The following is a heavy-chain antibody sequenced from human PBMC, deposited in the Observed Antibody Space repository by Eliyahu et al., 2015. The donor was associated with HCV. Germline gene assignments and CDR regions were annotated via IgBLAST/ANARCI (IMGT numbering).Heavy chain of an antibody. V-gene: IGHV1-69*01. J-gene: IGHJ5*02. CDR3: AVEGGSSGPRWFDP. CDR2: ITPIFGKA. Sequence: QVQLVQSGAEVXKPGSXVXVXCXASGGTFXSYAISWVRQAPGQGLEWMGGITPIFGKANYAQKFQGRVTITADESTSTAYMEVSSLRSEDTAVYYCAVEGGSSGPRWFDPWGQGTLVTVSS. CDR1: GGTFXSYA. D-gene: IGHD6-19*01.